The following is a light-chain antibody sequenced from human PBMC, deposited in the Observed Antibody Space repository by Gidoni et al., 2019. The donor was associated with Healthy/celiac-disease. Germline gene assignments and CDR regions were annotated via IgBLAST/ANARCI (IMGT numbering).Light chain of an antibody. V-gene: IGKV1-39*01. CDR3: QQSFSTPWT. CDR2: AAS. J-gene: IGKJ1*01. Sequence: DIXMPQSPSSLSAAVGDRVTITCRASQSISSYLNWYQQKPGKAPKLLIYAASNLQSGVPSRFSGSGSGTDCTITISSLQPEDFATYYCQQSFSTPWTCGQGTKVKI. CDR1: QSISSY.